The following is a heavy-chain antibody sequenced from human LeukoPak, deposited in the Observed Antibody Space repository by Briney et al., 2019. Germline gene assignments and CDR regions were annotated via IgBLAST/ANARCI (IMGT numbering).Heavy chain of an antibody. D-gene: IGHD3-10*01. J-gene: IGHJ5*02. V-gene: IGHV5-51*01. CDR1: GSRFTSYW. Sequence: GAPLKISCKGSGSRFTSYWIGWVRQMPGKGLEWMGIIYPGDSDTRYSPSFQGQVTISADKSISTAYLQWSSLKASDTAMYYCARIGSGSGSYPDWFDPWGQGTLVTVSS. CDR2: IYPGDSDT. CDR3: ARIGSGSGSYPDWFDP.